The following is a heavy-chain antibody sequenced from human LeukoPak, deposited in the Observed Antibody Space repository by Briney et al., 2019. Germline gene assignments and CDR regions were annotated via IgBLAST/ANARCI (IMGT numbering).Heavy chain of an antibody. V-gene: IGHV3-48*04. Sequence: PGGSLRLSCAASGFTFSSYSMNWVRQAPGKGLEWVSYISSSSSTIYYADSVKGRFTISRDNAKNSLYLQMNSLRAEDTAVYYCARDQHGSGWFYYFDYWGQGTLVTVSS. CDR1: GFTFSSYS. J-gene: IGHJ4*02. D-gene: IGHD6-19*01. CDR3: ARDQHGSGWFYYFDY. CDR2: ISSSSSTI.